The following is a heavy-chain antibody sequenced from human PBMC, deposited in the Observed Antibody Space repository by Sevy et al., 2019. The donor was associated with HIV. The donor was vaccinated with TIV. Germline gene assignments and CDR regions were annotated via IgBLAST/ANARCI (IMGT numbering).Heavy chain of an antibody. CDR3: ARDGDCSSTSCYTTHAFDI. V-gene: IGHV3-33*01. Sequence: GGSLRLSCAASGFTFSSYGMHWVRQAPGKGLEWVAVIWYDGSNKYYADSVKGRFTISRDNSKNTLYLQMNSLRAEDMAVYYCARDGDCSSTSCYTTHAFDIWGQGTMVTVSS. D-gene: IGHD2-2*02. J-gene: IGHJ3*02. CDR1: GFTFSSYG. CDR2: IWYDGSNK.